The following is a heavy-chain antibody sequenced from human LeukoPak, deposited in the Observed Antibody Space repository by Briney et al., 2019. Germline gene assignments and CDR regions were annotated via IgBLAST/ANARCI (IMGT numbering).Heavy chain of an antibody. Sequence: GGSLRLSCAASGFTFSSYAMHWVRQAPGKGLEWVAVISYDGSNKYYADSVKGRFTISRDNSKNTLYLQMNSLRAEDTAVYYCARDFKYCSSTSCSYYYYYYMDVWGKGTTVTVSS. V-gene: IGHV3-30*04. J-gene: IGHJ6*03. CDR1: GFTFSSYA. CDR3: ARDFKYCSSTSCSYYYYYYMDV. D-gene: IGHD2-2*01. CDR2: ISYDGSNK.